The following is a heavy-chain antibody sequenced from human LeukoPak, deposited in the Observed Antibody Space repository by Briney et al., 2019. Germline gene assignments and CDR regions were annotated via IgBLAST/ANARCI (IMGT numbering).Heavy chain of an antibody. J-gene: IGHJ4*02. CDR3: ASNIAVAATGY. CDR2: ISSSGSYI. Sequence: PGGSLRLSCAASGFTFSSYSMNWVRQAPGEGLEWVSSISSSGSYIYYADSVKGRFTISRDNAKNSLYLQMNSLRAEDTAVYYCASNIAVAATGYWGQGTLVTVSS. CDR1: GFTFSSYS. V-gene: IGHV3-21*01. D-gene: IGHD6-19*01.